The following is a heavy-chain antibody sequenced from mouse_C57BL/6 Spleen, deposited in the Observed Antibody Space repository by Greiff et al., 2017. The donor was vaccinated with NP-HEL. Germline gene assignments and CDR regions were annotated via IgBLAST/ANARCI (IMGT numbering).Heavy chain of an antibody. Sequence: EVMLVESEGGLVQPGSSMKLSCTASGFTFSDYYMAWVRQVPEKGLEWVANINYDGSSTYYLDSLKSRFIISRDNAKNILYLQMSSLKSEDTATYYCARFDSYFDYWGQGTTLTVSS. CDR2: INYDGSST. D-gene: IGHD2-4*01. CDR1: GFTFSDYY. CDR3: ARFDSYFDY. V-gene: IGHV5-16*01. J-gene: IGHJ2*01.